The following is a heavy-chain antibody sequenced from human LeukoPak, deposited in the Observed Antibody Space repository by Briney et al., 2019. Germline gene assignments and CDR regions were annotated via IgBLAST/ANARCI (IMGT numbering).Heavy chain of an antibody. J-gene: IGHJ3*02. CDR3: AKALGDSSGI. Sequence: PGASLRLSCAASGFAFSSNWMSWVRQAPGKGLEWVANIKRDGSEKYYVDSVKGRFTVSRDNSKNTLSLQMNSLRVEDTAVYYCAKALGDSSGIWGQGTMVTVSS. V-gene: IGHV3-7*05. CDR2: IKRDGSEK. D-gene: IGHD3-22*01. CDR1: GFAFSSNW.